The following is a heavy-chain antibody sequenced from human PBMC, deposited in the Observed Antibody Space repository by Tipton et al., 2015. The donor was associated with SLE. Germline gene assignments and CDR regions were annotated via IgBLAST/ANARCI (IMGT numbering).Heavy chain of an antibody. CDR2: MNPDSGNT. Sequence: QLVQSGAEVKKPGASVKVSCKASGYTFGNHDINWVRQASGQGLEWMGWMNPDSGNTGYAQKFQGRVSMTWDTSVNTAYMELSGLTSEDTAVYYCATRAHYYDILTEDFWGQGTLVTVSS. D-gene: IGHD3-9*01. J-gene: IGHJ4*02. V-gene: IGHV1-8*02. CDR1: GYTFGNHD. CDR3: ATRAHYYDILTEDF.